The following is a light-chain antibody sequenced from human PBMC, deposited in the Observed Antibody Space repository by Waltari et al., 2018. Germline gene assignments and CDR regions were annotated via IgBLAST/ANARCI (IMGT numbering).Light chain of an antibody. V-gene: IGKV3-20*01. J-gene: IGKJ1*01. CDR1: QSVGRS. Sequence: IVLTQSPGTLSLSPGERATLSCRASQSVGRSLAWYQQKPGQAPRLVIYGASSRATSIPDRFSGSGSGTDFSLTISRLEPEDFAVYYCQHYVRLPATFGQGTKVEIK. CDR2: GAS. CDR3: QHYVRLPAT.